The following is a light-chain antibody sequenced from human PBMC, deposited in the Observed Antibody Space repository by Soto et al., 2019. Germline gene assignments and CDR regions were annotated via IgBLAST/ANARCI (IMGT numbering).Light chain of an antibody. Sequence: EIVLTQSPGTLSLSPGERATLSCRASQSVNTKYLAWYQQKPGQAPRLLISGVSSRATGIPDRFSGSGSGTDFILTICRVEPEDFAVYYCQQFGTSSLVTFGPGTKVDIK. CDR2: GVS. CDR3: QQFGTSSLVT. V-gene: IGKV3-20*01. J-gene: IGKJ3*01. CDR1: QSVNTKY.